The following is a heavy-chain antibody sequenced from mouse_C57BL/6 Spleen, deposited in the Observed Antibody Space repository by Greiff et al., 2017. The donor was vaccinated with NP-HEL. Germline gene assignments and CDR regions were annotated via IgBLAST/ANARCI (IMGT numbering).Heavy chain of an antibody. CDR3: ARDGSSPYYAMDY. V-gene: IGHV1-26*01. J-gene: IGHJ4*01. CDR2: INPNNGGT. CDR1: GYTFTDYY. Sequence: EVQLQQSGPELVKPGASVKISCKASGYTFTDYYMNWVKQSHGKSLEWIGDINPNNGGTSYNQKFKGKATLTVDKSSSTAYMELRSLTSEDSAVYYCARDGSSPYYAMDYWCQGTSVTVSS. D-gene: IGHD1-1*01.